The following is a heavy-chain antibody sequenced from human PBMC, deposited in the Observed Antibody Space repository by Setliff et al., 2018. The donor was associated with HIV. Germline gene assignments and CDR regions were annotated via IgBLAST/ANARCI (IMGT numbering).Heavy chain of an antibody. J-gene: IGHJ4*02. CDR1: GYSISSGYY. CDR3: ARRRSSGWYHYFDY. Sequence: SETLSLTCTVSGYSISSGYYWGWIRQPPGKGLEWIGSIYHSGSTYYNPSLKSRFTISVDTSKNQYSLKLSSVTAADTAVYYCARRRSSGWYHYFDYWGQGTLVTVSS. V-gene: IGHV4-38-2*02. CDR2: IYHSGST. D-gene: IGHD6-19*01.